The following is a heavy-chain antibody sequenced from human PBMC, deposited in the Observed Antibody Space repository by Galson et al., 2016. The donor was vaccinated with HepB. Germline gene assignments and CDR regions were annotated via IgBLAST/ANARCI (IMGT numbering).Heavy chain of an antibody. CDR2: ISSSGNTI. CDR3: AKGRVSGKRGLDFDY. D-gene: IGHD3-10*01. V-gene: IGHV3-48*03. CDR1: GFTFSSYE. Sequence: SLRLSCAASGFTFSSYEMNWVRQAPGKGLEWVSYISSSGNTIYYADSVKGRFTISRGNSKNTLYLQMNSLRAEDTAVYYCAKGRVSGKRGLDFDYWGQGTLVTVSS. J-gene: IGHJ4*02.